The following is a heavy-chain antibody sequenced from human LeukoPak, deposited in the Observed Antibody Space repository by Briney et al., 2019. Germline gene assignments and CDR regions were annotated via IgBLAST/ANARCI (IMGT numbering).Heavy chain of an antibody. CDR1: GGTFSSYA. CDR3: ARDWYDSSGYLHY. Sequence: ASVKVSCKASGGTFSSYAISWVRQAPGQGLEWMGIINPSGGSTSYAQKFQGRVTMTRDTSTSTVYMELSSLRSEDTAVYYCARDWYDSSGYLHYWGQGTLVTVSS. D-gene: IGHD3-22*01. CDR2: INPSGGST. V-gene: IGHV1-46*01. J-gene: IGHJ4*02.